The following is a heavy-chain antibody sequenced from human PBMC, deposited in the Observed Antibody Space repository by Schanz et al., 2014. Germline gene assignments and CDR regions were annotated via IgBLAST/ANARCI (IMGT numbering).Heavy chain of an antibody. CDR2: IWYDGSNK. Sequence: QVQLVESGGGVVQPGRSLRLSCAASGFTFSSYGMHWVRQAPGKGLEWVAVIWYDGSNKYYADSVKGRFTISRDNSKNTLFLQMNSLRAEDTAVYYCAQDHTTESYSSAGTPIDYWGQGTLLTGSS. CDR1: GFTFSSYG. V-gene: IGHV3-33*01. CDR3: AQDHTTESYSSAGTPIDY. J-gene: IGHJ4*02. D-gene: IGHD1-26*01.